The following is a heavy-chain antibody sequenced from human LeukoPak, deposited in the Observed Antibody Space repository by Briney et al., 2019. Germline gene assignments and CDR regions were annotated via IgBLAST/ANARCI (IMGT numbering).Heavy chain of an antibody. CDR2: INAGNGNT. J-gene: IGHJ6*02. CDR1: GYTSTSYA. D-gene: IGHD3-10*01. CDR3: ARRPGSNSPTDPDV. Sequence: GASVKVSCKASGYTSTSYAMHWVRQAPGQRLEWMGWINAGNGNTKYSQKFQGRVTITRDTSASTAYMELSSLRSEDTAVYYCARRPGSNSPTDPDVWGQGTTVTVSS. V-gene: IGHV1-3*01.